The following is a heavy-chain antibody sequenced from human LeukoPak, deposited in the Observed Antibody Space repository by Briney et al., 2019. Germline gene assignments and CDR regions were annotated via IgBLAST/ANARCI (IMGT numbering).Heavy chain of an antibody. CDR3: ARGGYSYGFPYYYYMDV. Sequence: ASVKVSCKASGGTFSSYAISWVRQAPGQGLEWMGGIIPIFGTANYAQKFQGRVTITADESTSTAYMELSSLRSEDTAGYYCARGGYSYGFPYYYYMDVWGKGTTVTISS. V-gene: IGHV1-69*13. J-gene: IGHJ6*03. CDR2: IIPIFGTA. D-gene: IGHD5-18*01. CDR1: GGTFSSYA.